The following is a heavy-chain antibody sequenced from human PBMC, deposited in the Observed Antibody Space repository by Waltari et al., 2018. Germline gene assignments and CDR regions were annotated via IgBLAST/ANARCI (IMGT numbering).Heavy chain of an antibody. J-gene: IGHJ3*02. CDR3: ARKKAGLLDAFDI. Sequence: QVQLVESGGGVVQPGKSLRLSCEASGFTFDEFGMHWVRQAPGKGLQWVAVNWYDGSIQHYAESVKGRFTISRDNAENILNLEMSGLRVEDTAVYYCARKKAGLLDAFDIWGQGTMVTVSS. D-gene: IGHD2-15*01. CDR2: NWYDGSIQ. CDR1: GFTFDEFG. V-gene: IGHV3-33*01.